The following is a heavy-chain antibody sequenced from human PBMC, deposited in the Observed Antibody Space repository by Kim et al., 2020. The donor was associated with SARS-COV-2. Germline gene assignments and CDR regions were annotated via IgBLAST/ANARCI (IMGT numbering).Heavy chain of an antibody. Sequence: SQTLSLTCDISGDSVSGNSAVWNWIRQSPSRGLEWLGRTYYRSKWYIDYAVSVKSRITINPDTSKNQFSLQLNSVTPDDTAVYFCVRQRSSPGSYYGMDVWGLGTTVTVSS. CDR1: GDSVSGNSAV. D-gene: IGHD3-10*01. V-gene: IGHV6-1*01. CDR3: VRQRSSPGSYYGMDV. CDR2: TYYRSKWYI. J-gene: IGHJ6*02.